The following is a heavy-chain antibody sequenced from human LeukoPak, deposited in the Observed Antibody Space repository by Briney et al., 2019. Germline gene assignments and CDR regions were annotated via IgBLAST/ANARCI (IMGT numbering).Heavy chain of an antibody. CDR2: IWYDGSNK. CDR1: GFTFSSYG. CDR3: ARSGIGLYGMDV. J-gene: IGHJ6*02. D-gene: IGHD1-14*01. Sequence: GGSLRLSCAASGFTFSSYGMHWVRQAPGKGLEWVAVIWYDGSNKYYADSVKGRFTISRDNSKNTLYLQMNSLRAEDTAVYYCARSGIGLYGMDVWAKGPRSPSP. V-gene: IGHV3-33*01.